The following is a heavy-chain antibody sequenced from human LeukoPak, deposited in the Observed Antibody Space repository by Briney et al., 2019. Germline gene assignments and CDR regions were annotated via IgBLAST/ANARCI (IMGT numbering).Heavy chain of an antibody. CDR1: GFSFSSYA. D-gene: IGHD4-17*01. V-gene: IGHV3-23*01. Sequence: PGGSLRLSCAASGFSFSSYAMSWVRQAPGKGLEWVSGIGGSGTRTYYADSVKGRFTISRDNSKNTLYLQMNSLRAEDTAVYYCARDRTASDYWGQGTLVTVSS. CDR3: ARDRTASDY. J-gene: IGHJ4*02. CDR2: IGGSGTRT.